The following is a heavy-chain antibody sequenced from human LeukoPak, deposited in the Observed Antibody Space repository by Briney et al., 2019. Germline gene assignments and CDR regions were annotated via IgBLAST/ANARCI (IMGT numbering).Heavy chain of an antibody. J-gene: IGHJ6*02. CDR3: ARASPRNYYYYYGMDV. CDR1: GFTVSSNY. CDR2: IYSGGST. Sequence: GGSLRLSCAASGFTVSSNYMSWVRQAPGKGLEWVSVIYSGGSTYYADSVKGRFIISRDNSKNTLYLQMNSLRAEDTAVYYCARASPRNYYYYYGMDVWGQGTTVTVSS. V-gene: IGHV3-66*02.